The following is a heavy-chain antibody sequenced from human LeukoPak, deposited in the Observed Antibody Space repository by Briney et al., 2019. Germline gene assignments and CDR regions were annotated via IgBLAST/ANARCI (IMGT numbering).Heavy chain of an antibody. Sequence: SPSETLSLTCTVSGGSISSSSYYWGWIRQPPGKGLEWIGGIYYSGSTNYNPSLKSRVSISVDTSKNQFSLKLNSVTAADTAVYYCARVWGVTDFYDSRGAFDIWGQGTMVTVSS. CDR3: ARVWGVTDFYDSRGAFDI. J-gene: IGHJ3*02. D-gene: IGHD3-22*01. V-gene: IGHV4-39*07. CDR1: GGSISSSSYY. CDR2: IYYSGST.